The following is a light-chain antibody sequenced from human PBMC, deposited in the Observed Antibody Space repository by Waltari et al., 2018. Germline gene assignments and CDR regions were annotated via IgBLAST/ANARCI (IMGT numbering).Light chain of an antibody. CDR1: TSNIGSNT. V-gene: IGLV1-44*01. J-gene: IGLJ2*01. CDR2: SNN. Sequence: QSVLTQPPSASGPPGQTAPISCSGSTSNIGSNTVNWYQQLPGTAPKLLTQSNNQRPSGGPDRFSGSKAGTSASLIISGLQSEDEAEYFCAAWDDSLKAVLFGGGTKLTVL. CDR3: AAWDDSLKAVL.